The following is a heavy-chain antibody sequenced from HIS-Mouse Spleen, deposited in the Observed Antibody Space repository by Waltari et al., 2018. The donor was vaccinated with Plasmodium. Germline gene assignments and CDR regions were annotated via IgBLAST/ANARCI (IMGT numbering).Heavy chain of an antibody. CDR2: IYSGGST. D-gene: IGHD6-13*01. CDR1: GFTVSSNY. J-gene: IGHJ1*01. Sequence: EVQLVESGGGLIQPGGSLRLSCAASGFTVSSNYMSWVRQAPGKGLRWVSVIYSGGSTDYDDSVKGRFTISRDNSKNTLYLQMNSLRAEDTAVYYCARGSKAAAGAEYFQHWGQGTLVTVSS. CDR3: ARGSKAAAGAEYFQH. V-gene: IGHV3-53*01.